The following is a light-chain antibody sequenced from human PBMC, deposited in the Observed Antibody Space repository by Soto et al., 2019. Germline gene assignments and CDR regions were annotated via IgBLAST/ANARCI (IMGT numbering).Light chain of an antibody. CDR3: QQYNNYWT. Sequence: IQLTQSPSTLSASVGARVPITCRAHQTVNTWLAWFQQKPGKAPGLLIYKASTLESGVPLRFSGSGSDTEFTLTIKSLQPDDSATYFCQQYNNYWTFGQGTKVDIK. CDR1: QTVNTW. J-gene: IGKJ1*01. CDR2: KAS. V-gene: IGKV1-5*03.